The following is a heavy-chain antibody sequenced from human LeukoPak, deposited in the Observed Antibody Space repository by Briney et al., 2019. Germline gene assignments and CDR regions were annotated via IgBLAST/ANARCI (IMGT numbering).Heavy chain of an antibody. Sequence: SETLSLTCTVSGGSISNSYWCWVRQPAGKGLEWIGRISASGNTDYNPSHKGRVTMSADTSKNQFSLRLTSVTAADTAVYYCAREGRSSTPGYWGQGTLVTVSS. CDR1: GGSISNSY. CDR2: ISASGNT. V-gene: IGHV4-4*07. CDR3: AREGRSSTPGY. D-gene: IGHD2-15*01. J-gene: IGHJ4*02.